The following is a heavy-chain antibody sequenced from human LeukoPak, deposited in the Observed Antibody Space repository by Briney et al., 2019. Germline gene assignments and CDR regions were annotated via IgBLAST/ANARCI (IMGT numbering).Heavy chain of an antibody. Sequence: GGSLRLSCAASGFTFSSYGMHWVRQAPGKGLEWVAFIRYDGSDKYYADSVKGRFTISRDNSKNTLYLQMNSLRAEDTAVYYCAKDLAGSGYYPDAFDIWGQGTMVTVSS. CDR3: AKDLAGSGYYPDAFDI. J-gene: IGHJ3*02. CDR1: GFTFSSYG. D-gene: IGHD3-22*01. CDR2: IRYDGSDK. V-gene: IGHV3-30*02.